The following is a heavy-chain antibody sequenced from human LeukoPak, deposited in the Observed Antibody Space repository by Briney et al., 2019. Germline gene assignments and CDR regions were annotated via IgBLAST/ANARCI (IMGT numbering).Heavy chain of an antibody. V-gene: IGHV3-30*04. CDR1: GFTFSSYA. CDR3: ARNSLEYSSLDY. Sequence: GRSLRLSCAASGFTFSSYAMHCVRQAPGKGLEWVAVISYDGSNKYYADSVKGRFTISRDNSKNTLYLQMNSLRAEDTAVYYCARNSLEYSSLDYWGQGTLVTVSS. CDR2: ISYDGSNK. D-gene: IGHD6-6*01. J-gene: IGHJ4*02.